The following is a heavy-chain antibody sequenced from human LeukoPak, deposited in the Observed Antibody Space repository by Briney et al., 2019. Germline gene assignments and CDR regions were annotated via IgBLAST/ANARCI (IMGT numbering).Heavy chain of an antibody. CDR3: ARPWGSYRSDDAFDI. CDR1: GGSISSSSYY. V-gene: IGHV4-39*07. J-gene: IGHJ3*02. Sequence: ASETLSLTCTVSGGSISSSSYYWGWIRQPPGKGLEWIGSIYYSGSTYYNPSLKSRVTISVDTSKNQFSLKLSSVTAADTAVYYCARPWGSYRSDDAFDIWGQGTMVTVSS. D-gene: IGHD3-16*02. CDR2: IYYSGST.